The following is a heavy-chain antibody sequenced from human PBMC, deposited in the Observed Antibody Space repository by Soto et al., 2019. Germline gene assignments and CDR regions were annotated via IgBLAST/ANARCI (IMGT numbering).Heavy chain of an antibody. CDR2: IYYSGST. J-gene: IGHJ4*02. Sequence: SETLSLTCTVSGGSISSSSYYWGWIRQPPGKGLEWIGSIYYSGSTYYNPSLKSRVTISVDTSKNQFSLKLSSVTAADTAVYYCASVPYDSSGTVDYWGQGTLVTVSS. CDR3: ASVPYDSSGTVDY. V-gene: IGHV4-39*01. D-gene: IGHD3-22*01. CDR1: GGSISSSSYY.